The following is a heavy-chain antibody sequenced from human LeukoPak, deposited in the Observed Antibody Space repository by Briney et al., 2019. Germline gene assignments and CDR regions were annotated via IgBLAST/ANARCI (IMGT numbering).Heavy chain of an antibody. CDR3: VTRWFGELLAFDY. V-gene: IGHV1-46*01. CDR2: INPSGGST. J-gene: IGHJ4*02. Sequence: ASVKVSCKASGYTFTGYYMHWVRQAPGQGLEWMGIINPSGGSTSYAQKFQGRVTMTRDMSTSTVYMELSSLRSEDTAVYYCVTRWFGELLAFDYWGQGTLVTVSS. CDR1: GYTFTGYY. D-gene: IGHD3-10*01.